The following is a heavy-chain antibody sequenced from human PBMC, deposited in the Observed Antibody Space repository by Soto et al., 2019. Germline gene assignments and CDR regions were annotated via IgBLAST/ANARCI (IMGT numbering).Heavy chain of an antibody. CDR1: GFTFCDYY. J-gene: IGHJ6*02. CDR3: VGGSLTMILGDYYYYDMDV. CDR2: ISSSSTI. D-gene: IGHD3-22*01. V-gene: IGHV3-11*01. Sequence: VQLVESGGGLVKPGGSLRFSCGASGFTFCDYYMNWVRQAPGKGLEWVSSISSSSTIYYADSVKGRFTISRDNAKNSLYPLMNSRRDENTVLSYCVGGSLTMILGDYYYYDMDVCGQGTTVTVSS.